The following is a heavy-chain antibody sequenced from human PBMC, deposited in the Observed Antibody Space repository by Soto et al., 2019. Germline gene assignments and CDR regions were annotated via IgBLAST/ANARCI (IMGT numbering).Heavy chain of an antibody. V-gene: IGHV4-39*01. J-gene: IGHJ6*02. D-gene: IGHD3-10*01. CDR1: GGSIRSSSYY. CDR3: AGLWFGELLGYYYYGMDV. CDR2: IYYSGST. Sequence: SETLSLTCPFSGGSIRSSSYYWGWIRQPPGKGLEWIGSIYYSGSTYYNPSLKSRVTISVDTSKNQFSLKLSSVTAADTAVYYCAGLWFGELLGYYYYGMDVWGQGTTVTVSS.